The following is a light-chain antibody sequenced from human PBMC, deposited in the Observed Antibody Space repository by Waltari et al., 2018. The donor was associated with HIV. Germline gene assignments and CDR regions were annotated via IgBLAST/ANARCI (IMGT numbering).Light chain of an antibody. CDR2: AAS. J-gene: IGKJ3*01. V-gene: IGKV1-39*01. CDR3: QQGYGRPT. CDR1: QTISTY. Sequence: DIQMTQSPSSLSASLVDRIIIPCRASQTISTYVNWYQQKAGRAPNLLIYAASTLQSGVPSRFSGSGSGTDFILTINSLKAEDFATYYCQQGYGRPTFGPGTRVDV.